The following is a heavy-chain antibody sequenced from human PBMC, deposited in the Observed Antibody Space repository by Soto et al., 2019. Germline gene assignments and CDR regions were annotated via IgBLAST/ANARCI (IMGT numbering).Heavy chain of an antibody. D-gene: IGHD6-6*01. CDR1: GGSISSYY. V-gene: IGHV4-59*01. CDR2: MHYSRST. Sequence: PSETLSLTRNVSGGSISSYYWNWLRQPPGKGMEWIGYMHYSRSTNNNPSLKSRATISADTTKNQFSLKLSSVTAADTAVYYCAAGIAARPSHYYYYGMDVWGQGTTVTVSS. CDR3: AAGIAARPSHYYYYGMDV. J-gene: IGHJ6*02.